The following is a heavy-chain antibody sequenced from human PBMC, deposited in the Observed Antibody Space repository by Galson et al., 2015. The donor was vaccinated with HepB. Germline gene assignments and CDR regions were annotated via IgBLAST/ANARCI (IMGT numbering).Heavy chain of an antibody. CDR2: INNDGDIT. Sequence: SLRLSCAVSGFTFRTYAMSWVRQAPGKGLEWLSSINNDGDITHHADSVRGRFTVSRDNSKNTLYLQMNSLRAEDTAVYYCAKDLANWISCQFDPWGQGTLVTVSS. V-gene: IGHV3-23*01. CDR3: AKDLANWISCQFDP. J-gene: IGHJ5*02. CDR1: GFTFRTYA. D-gene: IGHD1-1*01.